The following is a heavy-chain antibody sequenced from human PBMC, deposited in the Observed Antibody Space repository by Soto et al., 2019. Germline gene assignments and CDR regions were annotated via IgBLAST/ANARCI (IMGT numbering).Heavy chain of an antibody. Sequence: ASVKVSCKASGYTFTSYGISWVRQAPGQGLGWMGWISAYNGNTNYAQKLQGRVTMTTDTSTSTAYMELRSLRSDDTAVYYCARGSSSYCSSTSCYAGYGMDVWGQGTTVTVSS. D-gene: IGHD2-2*01. CDR3: ARGSSSYCSSTSCYAGYGMDV. V-gene: IGHV1-18*01. J-gene: IGHJ6*02. CDR1: GYTFTSYG. CDR2: ISAYNGNT.